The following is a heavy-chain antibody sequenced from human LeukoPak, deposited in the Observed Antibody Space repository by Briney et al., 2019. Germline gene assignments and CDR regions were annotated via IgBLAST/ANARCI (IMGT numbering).Heavy chain of an antibody. Sequence: ASVKVSCKASGYTFTSYAMHWVRQAPGQRLEWMGWINAGNGNTKYSQKFQGRVTITRGTSASTAYMELSSLRSEDTAVYYCARDRLGGVRGVILWFDPWGQGTLVTVSS. J-gene: IGHJ5*02. V-gene: IGHV1-3*01. CDR1: GYTFTSYA. CDR2: INAGNGNT. D-gene: IGHD3-10*01. CDR3: ARDRLGGVRGVILWFDP.